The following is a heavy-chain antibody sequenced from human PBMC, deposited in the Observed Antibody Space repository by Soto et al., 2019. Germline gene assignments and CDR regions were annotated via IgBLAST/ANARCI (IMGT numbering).Heavy chain of an antibody. CDR3: ARAPNIVVVVAATAFDY. CDR2: INWNGGST. J-gene: IGHJ4*02. D-gene: IGHD2-15*01. Sequence: PGGSLRLSCAASGFTFDDYGMSWVRQAPGKGLEWVSGINWNGGSTGYADSVKGRFTISRDNAKNSLYLQMNSLRAEDTALYYCARAPNIVVVVAATAFDYWGKGTLVTVSS. CDR1: GFTFDDYG. V-gene: IGHV3-20*04.